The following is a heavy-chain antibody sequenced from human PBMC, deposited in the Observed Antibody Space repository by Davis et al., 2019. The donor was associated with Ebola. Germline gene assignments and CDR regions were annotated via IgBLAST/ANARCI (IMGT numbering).Heavy chain of an antibody. D-gene: IGHD3-22*01. CDR1: GGSVSSGSYY. CDR2: IYYSGST. V-gene: IGHV4-61*01. Sequence: SETLSLTCTVSGGSVSSGSYYWSWIRQPPGKGLEWIGYIYYSGSTNYNPSLKSRVTISVDTSKNQFSLKLSSVTAADTAVYYCARETRSYYYDSSGYYSTFAFDIWGQGTMVTVSS. J-gene: IGHJ3*02. CDR3: ARETRSYYYDSSGYYSTFAFDI.